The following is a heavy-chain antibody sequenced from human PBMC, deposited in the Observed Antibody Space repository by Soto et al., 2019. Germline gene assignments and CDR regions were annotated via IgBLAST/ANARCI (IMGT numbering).Heavy chain of an antibody. CDR3: ARPFDTSGWYDH. CDR2: IYPGDSDT. V-gene: IGHV5-51*01. D-gene: IGHD6-19*01. J-gene: IGHJ5*02. Sequence: GEPLKISCKGSGYSFTIYCIAWVLQMPGKGLECMGIIYPGDSDTRYSPSFEGQVTISADKSINTAYLQWSSLKASDSAMYYCARPFDTSGWYDHWGQGTLVTVSS. CDR1: GYSFTIYC.